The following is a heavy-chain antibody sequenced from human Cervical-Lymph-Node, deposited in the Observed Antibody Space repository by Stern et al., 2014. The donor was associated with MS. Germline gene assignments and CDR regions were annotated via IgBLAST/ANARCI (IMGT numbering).Heavy chain of an antibody. Sequence: VQLGESGAEVKKPGSSVKVSCKASGGTFNNFAISWVRQAPGQGLEWMGGSTPVFETTDYAQKFQGRVTIAADESTGTAYMELNGLRADDTAVYYCGRVNIVVVPATAPNYYYYGMDVWGQGTTVTVSS. V-gene: IGHV1-69*01. CDR1: GGTFNNFA. CDR2: STPVFETT. J-gene: IGHJ6*02. CDR3: GRVNIVVVPATAPNYYYYGMDV. D-gene: IGHD2-2*01.